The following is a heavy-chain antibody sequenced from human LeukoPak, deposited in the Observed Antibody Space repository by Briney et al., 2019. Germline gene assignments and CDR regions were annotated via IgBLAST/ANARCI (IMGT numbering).Heavy chain of an antibody. J-gene: IGHJ4*02. CDR2: IKSKTDGGTT. CDR1: GFTFSNAW. V-gene: IGHV3-15*01. CDR3: TTDLPGYSGYDYLDY. Sequence: PGGSLRLSCAASGFTFSNAWMSWVRQAPGKGLEWVGRIKSKTDGGTTDYAAPVKGRFTISRDDSKNTLYLQMNSLKTEDTAVYYCTTDLPGYSGYDYLDYWGQGTLVTVSS. D-gene: IGHD5-12*01.